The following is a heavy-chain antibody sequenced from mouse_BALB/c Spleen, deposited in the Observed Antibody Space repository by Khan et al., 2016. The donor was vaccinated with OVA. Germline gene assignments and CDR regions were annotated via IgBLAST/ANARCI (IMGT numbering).Heavy chain of an antibody. J-gene: IGHJ4*01. V-gene: IGHV9-2-1*01. Sequence: QIQLVQSGPELKKPGETVKISCKASGYTFTDYSMHWVKQAPGKGLKWMGWINTETGEPTYADDFKGRFAFSLETSASTAYLQINNLKKEDTATYFCARGGGSYAMDYWGQGTSVTVSS. CDR3: ARGGGSYAMDY. CDR1: GYTFTDYS. CDR2: INTETGEP.